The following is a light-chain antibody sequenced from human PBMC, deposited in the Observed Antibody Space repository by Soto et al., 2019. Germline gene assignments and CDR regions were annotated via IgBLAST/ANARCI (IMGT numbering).Light chain of an antibody. CDR3: CSYAGSNFAL. V-gene: IGLV2-23*01. CDR1: SSDVGSYNL. Sequence: QSALTQPASVSGSPGQSITISCTGTSSDVGSYNLVSWYQQHPGKAPKLMIYEGSKRPSGVSDRFSGSKSGNTASLTISGLQAEDEADYYCCSYAGSNFALFGGGTKVTVL. CDR2: EGS. J-gene: IGLJ2*01.